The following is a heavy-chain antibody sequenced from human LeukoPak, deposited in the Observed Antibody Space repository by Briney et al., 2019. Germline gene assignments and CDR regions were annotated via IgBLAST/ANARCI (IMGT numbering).Heavy chain of an antibody. CDR1: GYTFTSYG. V-gene: IGHV1-18*01. Sequence: GASVKVSCKASGYTFTSYGISWVRQAPGQGLEWMGWISAYNGNTNYAQKLQGRVTMTTDTSTSTAYMELRSLRSDDTAVYYCARSCSSTSCYSFGGLYGMDVWGQGTTVTVSS. J-gene: IGHJ6*02. D-gene: IGHD2-2*02. CDR2: ISAYNGNT. CDR3: ARSCSSTSCYSFGGLYGMDV.